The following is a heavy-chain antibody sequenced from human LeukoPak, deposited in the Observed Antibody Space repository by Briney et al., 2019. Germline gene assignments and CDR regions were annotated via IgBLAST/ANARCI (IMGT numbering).Heavy chain of an antibody. J-gene: IGHJ4*02. V-gene: IGHV5-51*01. D-gene: IGHD6-19*01. CDR2: IYPGDSDT. CDR3: ARLGQWLVHEVDY. Sequence: GESLKISCKTSGYNFTTYWIVWVRRMPGKGLEWMGIIYPGDSDTRYSPSFQGQVTISADKSISTAYLQWSSLKASDTAMYYCARLGQWLVHEVDYWGQGTLVTVSS. CDR1: GYNFTTYW.